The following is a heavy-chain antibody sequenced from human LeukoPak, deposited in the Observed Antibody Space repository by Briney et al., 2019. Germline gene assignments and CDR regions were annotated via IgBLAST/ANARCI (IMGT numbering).Heavy chain of an antibody. J-gene: IGHJ4*02. CDR1: GYTFTGYH. D-gene: IGHD3-16*02. CDR3: ARDLTGDLYTFFDY. V-gene: IGHV1-2*02. Sequence: GASVKVSCKTTGYTFTGYHLHGVRQAPGQGLEWMDWIQSDSGDTNYAQKFQGRVTVTRDKFTRTSYIEVDRLSSDDTAVYYCARDLTGDLYTFFDYWSQGTLVTVSS. CDR2: IQSDSGDT.